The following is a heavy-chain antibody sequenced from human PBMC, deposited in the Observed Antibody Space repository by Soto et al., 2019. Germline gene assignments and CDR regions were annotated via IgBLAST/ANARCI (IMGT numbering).Heavy chain of an antibody. CDR2: INHSGST. Sequence: PSETLSLTCAVYGGSFSGYYWSWIRQPPGKGLEWIGEINHSGSTNYNPSLKSRVTISVDTSKNQFSLKLSSVTAADTAVYYCARGRVYCSGGSCYSYYGMDVWGQGTTVTVSS. D-gene: IGHD2-15*01. CDR3: ARGRVYCSGGSCYSYYGMDV. V-gene: IGHV4-34*01. CDR1: GGSFSGYY. J-gene: IGHJ6*02.